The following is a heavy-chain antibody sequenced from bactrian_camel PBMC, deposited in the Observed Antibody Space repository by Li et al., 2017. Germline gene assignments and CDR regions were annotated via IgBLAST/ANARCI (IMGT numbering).Heavy chain of an antibody. CDR2: ISSGGGRT. J-gene: IGHJ4*01. Sequence: VQLVESGGGSVQAGGSLRLSCTASGYTFDDSDMGWYRQAPEKGLEWVSAISSGGGRTYYANSVKGRFTISRDNAKSTLYLQLNSLKAEDTAMYYCVRNLVDTAAPWGQGTQVTVS. CDR1: GYTFDDSD. CDR3: VRNLVDTAAP. V-gene: IGHV3S40*01.